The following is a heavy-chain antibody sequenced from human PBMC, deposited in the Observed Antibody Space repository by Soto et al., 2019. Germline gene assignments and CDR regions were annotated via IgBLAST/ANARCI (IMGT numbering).Heavy chain of an antibody. Sequence: GGSLRLSCAASGFTFRDYAMTWVRQAPGKGLEWVSVIGGAGSNIHYADSVEGRFTVSRDDSKNTLYLRMDSLRVEDTAVYYCAKDFVSHNGVYDPFDIWGPGTKVTVS. CDR3: AKDFVSHNGVYDPFDI. V-gene: IGHV3-23*01. J-gene: IGHJ3*02. CDR2: IGGAGSNI. D-gene: IGHD2-8*01. CDR1: GFTFRDYA.